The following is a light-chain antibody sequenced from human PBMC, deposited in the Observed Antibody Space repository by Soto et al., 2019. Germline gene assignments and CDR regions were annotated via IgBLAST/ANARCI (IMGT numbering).Light chain of an antibody. V-gene: IGKV1-9*01. CDR2: AAS. Sequence: DIQLTQSPSFLSASVGDRVTITCRATQGISSYLAWYQQKPGKAPKLLIYAASTLQSGVPSRFSGSGSGTEFTLTISSLQPEYFPTYYCQKLNSYPRFTFGGGTKVESK. CDR3: QKLNSYPRFT. CDR1: QGISSY. J-gene: IGKJ4*01.